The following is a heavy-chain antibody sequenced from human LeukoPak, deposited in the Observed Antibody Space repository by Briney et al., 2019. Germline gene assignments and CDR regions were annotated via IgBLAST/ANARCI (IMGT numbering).Heavy chain of an antibody. CDR3: ASLVPRKYTGAADAFDI. CDR2: ISYDGSNK. V-gene: IGHV3-30-3*01. Sequence: GGSLRLSCAASGFTFSSYAMHWVRQAPGRGLEWVAVISYDGSNKYYADSVKGRFTISRDNSKNTLYLQMNSLRAEDTAVYYCASLVPRKYTGAADAFDIWGQGTMVTVSS. CDR1: GFTFSSYA. J-gene: IGHJ3*02. D-gene: IGHD2-2*02.